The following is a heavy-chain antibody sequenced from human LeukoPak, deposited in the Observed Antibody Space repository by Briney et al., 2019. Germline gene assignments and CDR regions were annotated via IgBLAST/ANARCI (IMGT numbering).Heavy chain of an antibody. CDR1: GGSISSYY. J-gene: IGHJ1*01. V-gene: IGHV4-59*01. CDR2: IYYSGST. CDR3: ARLKYYYDSSGYRAEYFQH. D-gene: IGHD3-22*01. Sequence: SETLSLTCTVSGGSISSYYWSWIRQPPGKGLEWIGYIYYSGSTNYSPSLKSRVTISVDTSKNQFSLKLSSVTAADTAVYYCARLKYYYDSSGYRAEYFQHWGQGTLVTVSS.